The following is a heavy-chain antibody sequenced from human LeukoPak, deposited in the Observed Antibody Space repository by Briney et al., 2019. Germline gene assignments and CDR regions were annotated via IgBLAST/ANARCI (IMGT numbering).Heavy chain of an antibody. CDR1: GYTFTSYD. J-gene: IGHJ5*02. Sequence: GASVKVSCKASGYTFTSYDINWVRQATGQGLGWMGWMNPNSGNTGYAQKFQGRVTMTRNTSISTAYMELSSLRSEDTAVYYCARYCSSTSCYPFPWGQGTLVTVSS. CDR3: ARYCSSTSCYPFP. V-gene: IGHV1-8*01. CDR2: MNPNSGNT. D-gene: IGHD2-2*01.